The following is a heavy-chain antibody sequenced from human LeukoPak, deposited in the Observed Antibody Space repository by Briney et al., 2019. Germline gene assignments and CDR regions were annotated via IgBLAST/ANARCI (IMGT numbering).Heavy chain of an antibody. CDR3: ARDPRQEGWFDP. CDR1: GYTFTGYY. V-gene: IGHV1-2*06. Sequence: VSVKVSCKASGYTFTGYYMHWVRQAPGQGLEWMGRINPNSGGTNYAQKFQGRVTMTRDTSISTAYMDLSRLRSDDTAVYYCARDPRQEGWFDPWGQGTLVTVSS. CDR2: INPNSGGT. J-gene: IGHJ5*02.